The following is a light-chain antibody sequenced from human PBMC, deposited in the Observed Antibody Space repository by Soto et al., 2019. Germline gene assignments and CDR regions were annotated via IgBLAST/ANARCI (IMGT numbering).Light chain of an antibody. J-gene: IGKJ4*01. CDR2: GAS. V-gene: IGKV3-20*01. CDR3: HQYGSSPLT. CDR1: QSVSSNY. Sequence: EIVLTQSPGTLSLSPVERATLSCRASQSVSSNYLAWYQQKPGQAPRLLIYGASSRATGIPDRFSGSGSGTDFTLTISRLEPEDFAVYHCHQYGSSPLTFGGGTKVEIK.